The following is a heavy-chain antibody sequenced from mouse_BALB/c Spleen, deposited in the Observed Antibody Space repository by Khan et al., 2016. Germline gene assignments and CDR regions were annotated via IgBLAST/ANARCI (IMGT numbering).Heavy chain of an antibody. V-gene: IGHV5-6-5*01. J-gene: IGHJ2*01. CDR3: ATKVYYFDY. Sequence: EVELVESGGGLVKPGGSLKFSCAASGFTFSSYAMSWVRQTPEKRLEWVASISSGGSSFYPDVLKDRFTISRDNARNILYLQMRSLRSEDTAMYYCATKVYYFDYWGQGTTRTVSS. CDR2: ISSGGSS. CDR1: GFTFSSYA.